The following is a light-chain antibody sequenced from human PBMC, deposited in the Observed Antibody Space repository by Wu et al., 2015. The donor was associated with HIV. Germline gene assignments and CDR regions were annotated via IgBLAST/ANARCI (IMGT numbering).Light chain of an antibody. CDR1: QSISSW. V-gene: IGKV1-5*03. J-gene: IGKJ1*01. CDR3: QQYVTYSWT. CDR2: KAS. Sequence: DIQMTQSPSTLSASVGDRVSITCRASQSISSWLAWYQQKSGKAPKLLIYKASTLESGVPSRLSGSGSGTEFTLTISSLQPEDFATYYCQQYVTYSWTFGRGTKVEIK.